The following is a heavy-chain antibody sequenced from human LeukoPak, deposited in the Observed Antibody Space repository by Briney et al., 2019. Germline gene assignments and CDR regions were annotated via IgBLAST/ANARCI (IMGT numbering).Heavy chain of an antibody. J-gene: IGHJ4*02. D-gene: IGHD1-26*01. CDR1: GFTFSSYA. CDR3: ARVQWELLYPDY. Sequence: GSLRLSCAASGFTFSSYAMSWVRQAPGKGLEWVSAISDIAGSTYYADSVKGRFTISRDNSKNTLYLQMNSLRADDTAVYYCARVQWELLYPDYWGQGTLVTVSS. V-gene: IGHV3-23*01. CDR2: ISDIAGST.